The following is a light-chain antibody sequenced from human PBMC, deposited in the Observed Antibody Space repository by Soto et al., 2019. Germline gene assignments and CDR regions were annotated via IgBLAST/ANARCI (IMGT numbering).Light chain of an antibody. J-gene: IGKJ3*01. V-gene: IGKV1-39*01. CDR2: AAS. Sequence: DIQITQSPSSLSASVGDRVTITCRASHNIDTFLDWYQQEPGKAPKLLIYAASILQGGVPSRFSASGSGTDFTLTISSLQPEDFATYFCQQCYSSPTFGPGTKLDIK. CDR3: QQCYSSPT. CDR1: HNIDTF.